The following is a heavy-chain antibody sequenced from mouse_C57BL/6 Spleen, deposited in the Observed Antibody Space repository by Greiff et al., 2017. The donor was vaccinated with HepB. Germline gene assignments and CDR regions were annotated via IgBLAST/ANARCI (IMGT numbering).Heavy chain of an antibody. V-gene: IGHV1-52*01. CDR1: GYTFTSYW. D-gene: IGHD2-10*02. J-gene: IGHJ1*03. CDR3: ARSGYGYWYFDV. CDR2: IDPSDSET. Sequence: QVQLQQPGAELVRPGSSVKLSCKASGYTFTSYWMHWVKQRPIQGLEWIGNIDPSDSETHYNQKFKDKATLTVDKSSSTAYMQLSSLTSEDSAVYYCARSGYGYWYFDVWGTGTTVTVSS.